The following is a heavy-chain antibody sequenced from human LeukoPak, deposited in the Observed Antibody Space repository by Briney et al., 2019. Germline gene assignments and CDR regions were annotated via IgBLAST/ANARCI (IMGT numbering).Heavy chain of an antibody. V-gene: IGHV4-34*01. CDR2: INHSGST. Sequence: SETLSLTCAVYGGSFSGYYWSWIRQPPGKGLEWIGEINHSGSTNYNPSLKSRVTISVDTSKNQFSLKLSSVTAADTAVYYCARHPPYYDILTGYYSNWYFDLWGRGTLVTVSS. D-gene: IGHD3-9*01. CDR3: ARHPPYYDILTGYYSNWYFDL. CDR1: GGSFSGYY. J-gene: IGHJ2*01.